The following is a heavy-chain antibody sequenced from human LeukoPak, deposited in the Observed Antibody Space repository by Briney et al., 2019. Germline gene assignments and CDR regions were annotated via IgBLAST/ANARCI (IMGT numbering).Heavy chain of an antibody. V-gene: IGHV1-2*02. CDR2: INPNSGGT. Sequence: ASVKVSCKASGYTFTGYYMHWVRQAPGQGLEWMGWINPNSGGTNYAQKFHGRVTMTRDTSISTAYMELSRLRSDDTAVYYCAREDYYDSSGYAFWGQGTLVTVSS. D-gene: IGHD3-22*01. CDR3: AREDYYDSSGYAF. J-gene: IGHJ4*02. CDR1: GYTFTGYY.